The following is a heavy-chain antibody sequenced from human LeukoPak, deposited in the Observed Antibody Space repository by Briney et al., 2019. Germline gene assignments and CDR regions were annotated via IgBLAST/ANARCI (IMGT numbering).Heavy chain of an antibody. CDR3: ARPLTTNGFSGFDI. V-gene: IGHV4-39*01. CDR2: VYNSGSMYDSGST. J-gene: IGHJ3*02. D-gene: IGHD2-8*01. CDR1: GGSISSSRYY. Sequence: SETLSLTCSVSGGSISSSRYYWGWIRQPPGKGLEWIGSVYNSGSMYDSGSTYYNPSLKSRVTISLDTSKNQLSLKLTSVTAEDTAVYYCARPLTTNGFSGFDIWGQGTMVTVSS.